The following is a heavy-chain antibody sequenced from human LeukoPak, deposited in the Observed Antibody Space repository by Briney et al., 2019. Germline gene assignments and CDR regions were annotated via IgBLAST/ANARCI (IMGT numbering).Heavy chain of an antibody. D-gene: IGHD2-2*01. V-gene: IGHV1-18*01. J-gene: IGHJ6*02. CDR3: ARRDCSSSSCHYYYYYMDV. Sequence: NGNTNYAQKVQDRVTMTTDTSTSTAYMELRSLTSDDTAVYYCARRDCSSSSCHYYYYYMDVWGQGTTVTVSS. CDR2: NGNT.